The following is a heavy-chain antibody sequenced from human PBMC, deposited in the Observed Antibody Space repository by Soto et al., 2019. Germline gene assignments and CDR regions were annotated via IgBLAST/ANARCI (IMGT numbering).Heavy chain of an antibody. D-gene: IGHD3-10*01. J-gene: IGHJ4*02. Sequence: GGSLRLSCAASGFTFSNYCMHWVRQAPGKGLEWLSRIKRDGSITDCADFVKGRFTTSRDNAKNTLYLEVNSLRVEDTAIYYCARDLYGSGNSWGQGVLVTVSS. CDR3: ARDLYGSGNS. CDR2: IKRDGSIT. CDR1: GFTFSNYC. V-gene: IGHV3-74*01.